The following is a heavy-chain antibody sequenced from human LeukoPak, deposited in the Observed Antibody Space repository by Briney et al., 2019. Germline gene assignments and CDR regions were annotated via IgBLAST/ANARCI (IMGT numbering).Heavy chain of an antibody. CDR2: IYYIGST. J-gene: IGHJ3*02. V-gene: IGHV4-39*01. D-gene: IGHD2-2*01. CDR1: GGSISSSSYY. Sequence: KASETLSLTCTVPGGSISSSSYYWGWIRQPPGKGLEWIGSIYYIGSTYYNPSLKSRVTISVDTSKNQFSLKLSSVTAADTAVYYCAGCSSTSCYPPAFDIWGQGTMVTVSS. CDR3: AGCSSTSCYPPAFDI.